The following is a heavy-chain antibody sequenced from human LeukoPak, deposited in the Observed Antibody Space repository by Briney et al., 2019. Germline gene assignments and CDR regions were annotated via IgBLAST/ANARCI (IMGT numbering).Heavy chain of an antibody. V-gene: IGHV4-59*01. CDR3: ATGYSRTWYYFDY. J-gene: IGHJ4*02. D-gene: IGHD6-13*01. CDR2: IYHSGST. CDR1: GDSISSYY. Sequence: SETLSLTCTVPGDSISSYYWSWIRQPPGKGLEWIGYIYHSGSTNYNPSLKSRVTISADTSKDQFSLKLASVTAADTAVYYCATGYSRTWYYFDYWGQGTLVTVSS.